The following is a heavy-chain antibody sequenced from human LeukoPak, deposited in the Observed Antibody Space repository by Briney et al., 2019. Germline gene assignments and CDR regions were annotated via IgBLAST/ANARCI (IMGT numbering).Heavy chain of an antibody. J-gene: IGHJ4*02. CDR1: GYSISSGYY. Sequence: MASATLSLTCAVSGYSISSGYYWGWIRQPPGKGLEWIGTIYRSGSTYYNNPSLKSRVTISVDTSKNQFSLKLSSVTAADTAVYYCARGATTAFHFDYWGQGTLVTVSS. D-gene: IGHD1-26*01. CDR3: ARGATTAFHFDY. CDR2: IYRSGST. V-gene: IGHV4-38-2*01.